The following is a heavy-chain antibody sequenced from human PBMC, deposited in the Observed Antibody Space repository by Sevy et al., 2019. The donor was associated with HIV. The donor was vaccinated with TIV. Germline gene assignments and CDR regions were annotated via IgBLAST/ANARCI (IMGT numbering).Heavy chain of an antibody. D-gene: IGHD1-26*01. J-gene: IGHJ4*02. CDR2: FDPEDGET. Sequence: ASVKVSCKVSGYTLTELSMHWVRQAPGKGLEWMGGFDPEDGETIYAQKFQGRVTMTEDTSTHTAYMELSSLRSEDTAVYYCATEVWDGGSYYYFDYWGQGTLVTVSS. V-gene: IGHV1-24*01. CDR1: GYTLTELS. CDR3: ATEVWDGGSYYYFDY.